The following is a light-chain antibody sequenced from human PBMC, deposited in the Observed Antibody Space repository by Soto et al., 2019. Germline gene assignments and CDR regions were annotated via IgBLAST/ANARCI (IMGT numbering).Light chain of an antibody. CDR3: QQYGSSPRT. J-gene: IGKJ1*01. V-gene: IGKV3-20*01. CDR2: GTS. CDR1: QSVDTSY. Sequence: DIVLTQTPGTLSLSPGERATLSCRASQSVDTSYLGWYQQKPGQAPRLLIYGTSSRSTGIPDRFSGSGSGTDFTLTSSRLEPEDFAVYYCQQYGSSPRTFGPGTKVEIK.